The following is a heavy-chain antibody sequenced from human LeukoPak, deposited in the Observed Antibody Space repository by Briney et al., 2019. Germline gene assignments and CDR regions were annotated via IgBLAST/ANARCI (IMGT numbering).Heavy chain of an antibody. J-gene: IGHJ4*02. V-gene: IGHV3-20*01. D-gene: IGHD3-16*01. Sequence: GGSLRRSCAASGFTFEDDGMCWVRQVPGKGLEWVAGINRKHGSTGYADSVRGRFTISRDNAKNSLYLQMESLRAEDTALYHCARGDGGDYWGQGTLVTVSS. CDR2: INRKHGST. CDR3: ARGDGGDY. CDR1: GFTFEDDG.